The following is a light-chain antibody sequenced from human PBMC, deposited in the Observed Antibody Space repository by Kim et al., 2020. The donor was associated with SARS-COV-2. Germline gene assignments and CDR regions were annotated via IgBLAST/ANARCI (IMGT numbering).Light chain of an antibody. J-gene: IGKJ4*01. CDR2: AAS. CDR3: QQLSTYPLT. CDR1: QGISSY. Sequence: SASVGDRVTITCRASQGISSYLAWYQEEAGKAPKLLIYAASTLQSGVPSRFSGSGSGTDFTLTISSLHPEDFATYFCQQLSTYPLTFGGGTKVEI. V-gene: IGKV1-9*01.